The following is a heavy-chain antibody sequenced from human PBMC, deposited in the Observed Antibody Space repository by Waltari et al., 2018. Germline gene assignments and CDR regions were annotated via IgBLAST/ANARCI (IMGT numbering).Heavy chain of an antibody. V-gene: IGHV3-53*04. CDR2: IYSGGTT. CDR3: ARDSGPW. D-gene: IGHD1-26*01. J-gene: IGHJ4*02. CDR1: GVTVSTNY. Sequence: EVQLVESGGGLVQPGGSLTLSCAASGVTVSTNYMAWVRRPPGKGLEWVSIIYSGGTTYYADSVKGRFTISRDSSKNTVFLQMNSLRPEDTALYYCARDSGPWGGPGTLVTVSS.